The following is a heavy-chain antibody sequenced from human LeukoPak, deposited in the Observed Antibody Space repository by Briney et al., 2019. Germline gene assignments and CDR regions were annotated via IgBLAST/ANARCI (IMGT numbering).Heavy chain of an antibody. CDR2: ISAYNGDT. D-gene: IGHD1-26*01. V-gene: IGHV1-18*01. CDR3: ARVGKYTTYYFDY. J-gene: IGHJ4*02. Sequence: EASVKVSCKASGYTFSSYGISWVRQAPGQGREWMGWISAYNGDTKYAQKLQGRVTMTRNTSISTAYMELSSLRSEDTALYYCARVGKYTTYYFDYWGQGTLVTVSS. CDR1: GYTFSSYG.